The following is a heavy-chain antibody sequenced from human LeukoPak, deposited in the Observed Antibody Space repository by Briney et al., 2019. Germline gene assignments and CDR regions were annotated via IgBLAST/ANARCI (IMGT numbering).Heavy chain of an antibody. J-gene: IGHJ3*02. Sequence: SETLSLTCTVSGYSISSGYYWGWIRQPPGKGLEWIGSIYHSGSTYYNPSLKSRVTISVDTSKNQFSLKMSSVTAADTAVYYCARRVVRYDAFDIWGQGTMVTVSS. V-gene: IGHV4-38-2*02. D-gene: IGHD2-15*01. CDR1: GYSISSGYY. CDR2: IYHSGST. CDR3: ARRVVRYDAFDI.